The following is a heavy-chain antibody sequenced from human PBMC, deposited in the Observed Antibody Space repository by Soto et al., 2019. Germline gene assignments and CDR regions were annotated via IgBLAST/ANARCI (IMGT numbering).Heavy chain of an antibody. J-gene: IGHJ4*02. D-gene: IGHD3-10*01. CDR3: ALGITMVRGTLDY. CDR2: IYYSGST. V-gene: IGHV4-59*06. CDR1: GGSISSYY. Sequence: PSETLSLTCTVSGGSISSYYWSWIRQPPGKGLEWIGYIYYSGSTYYNPSLKSRVTISVDTSKNQFSLKLSSVTAADTAVYYCALGITMVRGTLDYWGQGTLVTVSS.